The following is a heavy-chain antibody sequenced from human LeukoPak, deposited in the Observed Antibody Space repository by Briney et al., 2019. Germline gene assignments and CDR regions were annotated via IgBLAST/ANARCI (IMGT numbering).Heavy chain of an antibody. J-gene: IGHJ6*03. CDR3: ARDHNDYSNNYYYMDV. V-gene: IGHV3-48*01. D-gene: IGHD4-11*01. Sequence: GGSLRLSCAASGLTVSSNYMTWVRQAPGKGLEWVSYISSSSSTIYYADSVKGRFTISRDNAKNSLYLQMNSLRAEDTAVYYCARDHNDYSNNYYYMDVWGKGTTVTVSS. CDR1: GLTVSSNY. CDR2: ISSSSSTI.